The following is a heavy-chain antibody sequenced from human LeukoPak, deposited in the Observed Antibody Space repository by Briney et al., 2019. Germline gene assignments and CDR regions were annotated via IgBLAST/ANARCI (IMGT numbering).Heavy chain of an antibody. CDR3: ARGGYSYGYNWFDP. V-gene: IGHV4-34*01. Sequence: PSETLSLTCAVYGGPFSGHYWSWIRPPPGKGREWIGEINHSGSTNYNPSLTRRATIPVDTPKNQFSLKLSSVTAADTAVYYCARGGYSYGYNWFDPWGQGTMVTVSS. CDR1: GGPFSGHY. J-gene: IGHJ5*02. CDR2: INHSGST. D-gene: IGHD5-18*01.